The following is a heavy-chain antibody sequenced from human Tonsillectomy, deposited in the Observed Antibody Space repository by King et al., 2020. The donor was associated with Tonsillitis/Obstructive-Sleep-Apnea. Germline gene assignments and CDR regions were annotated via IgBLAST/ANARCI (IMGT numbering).Heavy chain of an antibody. V-gene: IGHV3-30*04. Sequence: VQLVESGGGAVQPGRSLRLSCAASGFAFSTYTMHWVRQAPGKGLEWVAVISYDGFNEYYADSVKGRFTISRDNSKNTLYLQLNSLWAQDTAVYYCARAFGTTVTKRPFDYWGQGTLVTVSS. CDR3: ARAFGTTVTKRPFDY. CDR1: GFAFSTYT. CDR2: ISYDGFNE. D-gene: IGHD4-17*01. J-gene: IGHJ4*02.